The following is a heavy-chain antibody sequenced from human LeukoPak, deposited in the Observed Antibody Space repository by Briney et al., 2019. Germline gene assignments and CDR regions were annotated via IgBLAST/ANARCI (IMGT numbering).Heavy chain of an antibody. D-gene: IGHD3-16*01. Sequence: GRFLRLSCAASGFTFSSYAMHWVRQAPGKGLEWVAVISYDGSNKYYADSVKGRFTISRDNSKNTLYLQMNSLRAEDTAVYYCARGGAYKGSYFDLWGRGTLVTVSS. CDR2: ISYDGSNK. V-gene: IGHV3-30-3*01. CDR3: ARGGAYKGSYFDL. CDR1: GFTFSSYA. J-gene: IGHJ2*01.